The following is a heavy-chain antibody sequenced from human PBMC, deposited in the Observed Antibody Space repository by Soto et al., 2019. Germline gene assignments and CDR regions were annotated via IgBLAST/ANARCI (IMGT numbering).Heavy chain of an antibody. CDR2: IYYSGST. Sequence: SETLSLTCTVSGGSISSYYWSWIRQPPGKGLEWIGYIYYSGSTNYNPSLKSRVTISVDTSKNQFFLKLSSVTAADTAVYYCAYSGFNQPFDYWGQGTLVTVSS. D-gene: IGHD2-15*01. CDR3: AYSGFNQPFDY. V-gene: IGHV4-59*01. CDR1: GGSISSYY. J-gene: IGHJ4*02.